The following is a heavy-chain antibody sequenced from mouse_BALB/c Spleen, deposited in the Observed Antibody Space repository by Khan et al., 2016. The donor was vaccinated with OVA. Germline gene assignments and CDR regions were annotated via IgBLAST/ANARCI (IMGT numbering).Heavy chain of an antibody. CDR3: ARVGYNGTMDS. V-gene: IGHV9-3-1*01. CDR1: GYTFRNNG. D-gene: IGHD2-14*01. J-gene: IGHJ4*01. CDR2: INTYTGEP. Sequence: QLQLVQSGPELKKPGETVKISCKASGYTFRNNGMNWVKQAPGKGLKWMGWINTYTGEPTYADDFKGRFAFSLETSANTAYLQINNLKNEDTATYCCARVGYNGTMDSWGQGTSVTVSS.